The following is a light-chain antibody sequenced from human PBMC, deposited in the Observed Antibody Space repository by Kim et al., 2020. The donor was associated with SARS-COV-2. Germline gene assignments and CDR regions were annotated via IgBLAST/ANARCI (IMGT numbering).Light chain of an antibody. CDR1: QSISSH. CDR2: AAS. Sequence: DIQMTQSPSSLSASVGDRVTITCRTSQSISSHLNWYHQKPGRAPKLLIYAASTLQGGVPSRFSGSGSETDFTLTISSLQPEDFATYFCQQSYITPFPFGPGTKVDIQ. CDR3: QQSYITPFP. V-gene: IGKV1-39*01. J-gene: IGKJ3*01.